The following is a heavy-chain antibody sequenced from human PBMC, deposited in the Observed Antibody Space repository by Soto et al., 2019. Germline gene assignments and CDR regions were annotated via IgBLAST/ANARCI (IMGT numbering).Heavy chain of an antibody. V-gene: IGHV1-18*01. J-gene: IGHJ6*04. Sequence: GASVKVSCKASGYTFTSYGISWVRQAPGQGLEWMGWISAYNGNTNYAQKLQGRVTVTTDTSTSTAYMELRSLRPDDTAVYYGARDPNMVRGAKYQYSGRDVWGKGTTGTVSS. CDR3: ARDPNMVRGAKYQYSGRDV. CDR1: GYTFTSYG. CDR2: ISAYNGNT. D-gene: IGHD3-10*01.